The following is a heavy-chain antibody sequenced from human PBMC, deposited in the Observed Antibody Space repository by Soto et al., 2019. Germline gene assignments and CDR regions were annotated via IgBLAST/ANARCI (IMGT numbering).Heavy chain of an antibody. CDR1: GYTFTSYG. V-gene: IGHV1-18*01. Sequence: QVQLVQSGAEVKKPGASVKVSCQASGYTFTSYGISWVRQAPGQGLDWMEWISAYNGNTNYEQKIQGRVTMTTATSTITAYMERRSLRSDDTAVYYGAIDGPYALWSGPPYPPYGMDVWCQGTTVTVSS. D-gene: IGHD3-3*01. J-gene: IGHJ6*02. CDR3: AIDGPYALWSGPPYPPYGMDV. CDR2: ISAYNGNT.